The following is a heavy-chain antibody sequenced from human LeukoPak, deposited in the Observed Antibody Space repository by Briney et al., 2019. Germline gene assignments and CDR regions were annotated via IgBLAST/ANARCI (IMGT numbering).Heavy chain of an antibody. D-gene: IGHD1-26*01. V-gene: IGHV4-59*01. CDR3: AREGGSYWGAFEI. CDR2: IYYSGST. CDR1: GGSISSYY. Sequence: SSETLSLTCTVSGGSISSYYWSWIRQPPGKGLEWLGYIYYSGSTNYNPSLKSRVTISVDTSKNQFSLKLSSVTAADTAVYYCAREGGSYWGAFEIWGEGTMGTVSS. J-gene: IGHJ3*02.